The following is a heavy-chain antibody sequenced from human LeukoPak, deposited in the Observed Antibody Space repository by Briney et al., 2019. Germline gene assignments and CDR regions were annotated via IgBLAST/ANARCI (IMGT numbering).Heavy chain of an antibody. CDR2: ISDSGGST. D-gene: IGHD6-6*01. V-gene: IGHV3-23*01. J-gene: IGHJ4*02. CDR1: GFTFSNYA. Sequence: PGGSLRLSCAASGFTFSNYAMSWVRQAPGKGLEWVSSISDSGGSTFYADSVKGRFTISRDNSKNTLYLQMNSLRAEDTAVYYCAKRKGQLGPYFDYWGQGTLVTVSS. CDR3: AKRKGQLGPYFDY.